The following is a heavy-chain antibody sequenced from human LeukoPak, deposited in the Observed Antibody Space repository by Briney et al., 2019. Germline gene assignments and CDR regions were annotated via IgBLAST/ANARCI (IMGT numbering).Heavy chain of an antibody. CDR1: GGSISSYY. D-gene: IGHD4-17*01. V-gene: IGHV4-59*05. Sequence: PSETLSLTCTVSGGSISSYYWSWIRQPPGKGLEWIGSIYYSGSTYYNPSLKSRVTISVDTSKNQFSLKLSSVTAADTAVYYCASYRGVTTLDYWGQGTLVTVSS. CDR3: ASYRGVTTLDY. CDR2: IYYSGST. J-gene: IGHJ4*02.